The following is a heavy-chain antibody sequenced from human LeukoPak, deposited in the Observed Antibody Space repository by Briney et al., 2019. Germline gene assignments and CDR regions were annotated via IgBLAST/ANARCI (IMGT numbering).Heavy chain of an antibody. D-gene: IGHD1/OR15-1a*01. CDR2: INPSGGST. CDR3: ARAVNTPIYYFEY. CDR1: GYTFTNNY. J-gene: IGHJ4*02. Sequence: ASVKVSCKAFGYTFTNNYMHWVRQAPGQGLEWMGIINPSGGSTSYAQKFQGRITLSRDTSTSTVYMELSSLRSDDTAVYYCARAVNTPIYYFEYWGQGALVTVSS. V-gene: IGHV1-46*01.